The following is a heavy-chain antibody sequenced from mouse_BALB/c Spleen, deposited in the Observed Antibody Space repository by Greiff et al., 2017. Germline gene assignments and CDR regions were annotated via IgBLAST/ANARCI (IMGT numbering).Heavy chain of an antibody. CDR1: GFSLTDYG. Sequence: QVQLQQSGPGLVAPSQSLSITCTVSGFSLTDYGVSWIRQPPGKGLEWLGVIWGGGSTYYNSALKSRLSISKDNSKSQVFLKMNSLQTDDTAMYYCAKHRYYGSRTGYFDVWGAGTTVTVSS. CDR2: IWGGGST. J-gene: IGHJ1*01. V-gene: IGHV2-6-5*01. D-gene: IGHD1-1*01. CDR3: AKHRYYGSRTGYFDV.